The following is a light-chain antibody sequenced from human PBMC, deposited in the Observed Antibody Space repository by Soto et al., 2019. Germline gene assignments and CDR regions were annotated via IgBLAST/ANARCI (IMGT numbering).Light chain of an antibody. CDR2: DAS. Sequence: EIVLTQSPGTLSLSPGERATLSCRASQSVSSSYLAWYQQKPGQTPRLLIFDASTRATGIPERFSGYGSGTDFTLTISRLEPGDFAVYYCQQYGRSPYTFGQGTKLEIK. V-gene: IGKV3-20*01. CDR1: QSVSSSY. CDR3: QQYGRSPYT. J-gene: IGKJ2*01.